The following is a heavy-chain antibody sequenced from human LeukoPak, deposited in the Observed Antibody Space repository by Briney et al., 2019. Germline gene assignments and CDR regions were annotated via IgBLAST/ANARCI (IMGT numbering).Heavy chain of an antibody. CDR1: GFTFSGYG. CDR2: IWYDAYNK. Sequence: GRSLRLSCAASGFTFSGYGMHWVRQAPGKWLEWVAVIWYDAYNKYYADSVKGRFTISRDNSKNTLYLQMNSLRAEDTAVYCCARVAVTGTYYYYYMDVWGKGTTVTVSS. V-gene: IGHV3-33*01. D-gene: IGHD6-19*01. CDR3: ARVAVTGTYYYYYMDV. J-gene: IGHJ6*03.